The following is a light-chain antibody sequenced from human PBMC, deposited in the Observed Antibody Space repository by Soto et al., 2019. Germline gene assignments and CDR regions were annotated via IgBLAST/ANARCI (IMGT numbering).Light chain of an antibody. CDR2: DVS. V-gene: IGLV2-14*01. J-gene: IGLJ2*01. CDR1: SSDVGGYNY. CDR3: TSYTSSNTHV. Sequence: QSALTQPASVSGSPGQSITISCTGTSSDVGGYNYVSWLQQHPGKVPKLIIYDVSSRPSGVSNRFSGSKSGNTASLTISGLHAEDEADYYCTSYTSSNTHVFGGGTKLTVL.